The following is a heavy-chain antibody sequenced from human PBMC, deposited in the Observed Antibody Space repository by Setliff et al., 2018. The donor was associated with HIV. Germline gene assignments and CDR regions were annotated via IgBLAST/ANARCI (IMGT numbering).Heavy chain of an antibody. CDR2: VYYNGGT. CDR3: ARARYGTSFDP. V-gene: IGHV4-59*01. CDR1: GGSISNYY. D-gene: IGHD3-9*01. J-gene: IGHJ5*02. Sequence: SETLSLTCTVSGGSISNYYWSWIRQPPGKGPEWIGYVYYNGGTQYNPSLKSRVTISADTSKNQFSLKLNSVSAADTAVYFCARARYGTSFDPWGQGTLVTVSS.